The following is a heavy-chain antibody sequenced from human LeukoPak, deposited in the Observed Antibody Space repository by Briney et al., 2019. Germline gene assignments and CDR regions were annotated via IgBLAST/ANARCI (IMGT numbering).Heavy chain of an antibody. CDR2: INWNGGST. V-gene: IGHV3-20*04. J-gene: IGHJ4*02. Sequence: GGSLRLSCAPSGFTFDDYGMSWVRQAPGKGLEWVSGINWNGGSTGYADSVKGRFTISRDNAKNSLYLQMNSLRAEDTALYYCARYPTYYYDSSGYKEGSYFDYWGQGTLVTVSS. CDR3: ARYPTYYYDSSGYKEGSYFDY. D-gene: IGHD3-22*01. CDR1: GFTFDDYG.